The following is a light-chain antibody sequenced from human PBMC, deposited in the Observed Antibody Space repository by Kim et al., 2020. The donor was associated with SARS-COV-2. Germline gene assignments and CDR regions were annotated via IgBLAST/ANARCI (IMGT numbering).Light chain of an antibody. CDR1: KLGDKY. Sequence: SVSAGQTAGITCSGHKLGDKYVCWDQQKPGQSPMLVIYQDSKRPSGIPERFSGSNAGNTATLTISGTQAMDEADYYCQAWDSSTVLFGGGTQLTVL. CDR2: QDS. CDR3: QAWDSSTVL. V-gene: IGLV3-1*01. J-gene: IGLJ2*01.